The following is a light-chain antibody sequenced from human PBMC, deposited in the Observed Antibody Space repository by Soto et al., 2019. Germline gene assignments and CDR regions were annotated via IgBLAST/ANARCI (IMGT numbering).Light chain of an antibody. V-gene: IGKV3D-15*01. Sequence: EIVLTQSPGTLPLSPGDSATTSCRASHRVRCDYFAWYQQKPGQAPRVIIFGVSTRATGIPDRFRGSGSGTEFTLTISSLQSEDFAVYYCQQYDDWPATFGQGTKVDIK. CDR2: GVS. CDR3: QQYDDWPAT. J-gene: IGKJ1*01. CDR1: HRVRCD.